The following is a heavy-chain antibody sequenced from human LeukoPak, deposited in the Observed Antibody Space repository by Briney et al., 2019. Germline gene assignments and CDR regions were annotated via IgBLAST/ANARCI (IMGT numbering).Heavy chain of an antibody. Sequence: GGSLRLSCAASGFTFSSYWMSWLRQAPAKGLGWVANIKQDGSEKHYVDSVKGRFTIPRDNAKNSLYLQMNSLRAEDTAVYYCARVGGYCSSTSCYDLHYYYYGMDVWGQGTTVTVSS. J-gene: IGHJ6*02. V-gene: IGHV3-7*01. CDR1: GFTFSSYW. CDR3: ARVGGYCSSTSCYDLHYYYYGMDV. D-gene: IGHD2-2*01. CDR2: IKQDGSEK.